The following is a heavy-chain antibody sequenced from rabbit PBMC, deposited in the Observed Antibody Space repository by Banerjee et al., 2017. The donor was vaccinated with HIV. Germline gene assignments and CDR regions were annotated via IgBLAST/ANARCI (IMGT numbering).Heavy chain of an antibody. CDR2: IDPVFGST. V-gene: IGHV1S7*01. CDR1: GFDFSSYY. D-gene: IGHD1-1*01. J-gene: IGHJ4*01. CDR3: ARDDPYASSSGYYRTFNL. Sequence: QLKESGGGLVQPGGSLKLSCKASGFDFSSYYMSWVRQAPGKGLEWIGYIDPVFGSTYYASWVNGQFTISSHNAQNTLYLQLNSLTAADTATYFCARDDPYASSSGYYRTFNLWGPGTLVTVS.